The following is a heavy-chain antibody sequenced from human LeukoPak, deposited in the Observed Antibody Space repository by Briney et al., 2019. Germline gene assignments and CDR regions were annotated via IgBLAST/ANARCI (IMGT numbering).Heavy chain of an antibody. Sequence: PGGSLRLSCAASGFTFTNYAMHWVRQAPGKGLEWVANILYDGSRKNYADSVKGRFSVYRDNSNYSLYLQMNSLRIEDTAVYYCANFEGSSQAFHIWGQGTLVTASS. CDR3: ANFEGSSQAFHI. D-gene: IGHD6-13*01. CDR2: ILYDGSRK. J-gene: IGHJ3*02. CDR1: GFTFTNYA. V-gene: IGHV3-30*18.